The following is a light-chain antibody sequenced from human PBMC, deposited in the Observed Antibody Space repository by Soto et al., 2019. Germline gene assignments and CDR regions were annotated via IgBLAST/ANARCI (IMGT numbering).Light chain of an antibody. V-gene: IGKV2-30*01. J-gene: IGKJ2*01. CDR2: QVS. CDR3: MQGIHWPPMYT. CDR1: QSLVYTDGNTY. Sequence: DVVVTQSPLSLPVTLGQPASISCRSSQSLVYTDGNTYLNWFQQRPGQSPRRLIYQVSNRDSGAPDRFSGSGSGSDFTLKVSRVEAEDVGVYDGMQGIHWPPMYTFGQGTKLEIK.